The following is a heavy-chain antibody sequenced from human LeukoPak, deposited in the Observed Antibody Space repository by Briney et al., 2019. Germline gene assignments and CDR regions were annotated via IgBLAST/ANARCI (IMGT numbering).Heavy chain of an antibody. V-gene: IGHV5-51*01. CDR3: ARRFYDILTGYYFDY. CDR1: GYSFTSYW. CDR2: IYPGDSDT. Sequence: GGSLKISCKGSGYSFTSYWIGWVRQMPGKGLEWIGMIYPGDSDTRYSPSFQAQVTISADKSISTAYLQWSSLKASDTAMYYCARRFYDILTGYYFDYWGQGTLVTVSS. J-gene: IGHJ4*02. D-gene: IGHD3-9*01.